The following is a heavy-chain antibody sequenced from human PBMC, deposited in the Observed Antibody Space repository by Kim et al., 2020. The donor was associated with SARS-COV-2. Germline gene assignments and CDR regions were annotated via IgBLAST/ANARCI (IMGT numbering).Heavy chain of an antibody. Sequence: SETLSLTCTVSGGSISSGGYYWTWIRQHPGRGLEWIGYIYYSGRTNYNPSLKSRVTLSVATSKNQFSLKLSSVTAADTAVYFCARGASGYDANFDYWGQGTLVTVSS. D-gene: IGHD5-12*01. CDR2: IYYSGRT. V-gene: IGHV4-31*03. CDR3: ARGASGYDANFDY. CDR1: GGSISSGGYY. J-gene: IGHJ4*02.